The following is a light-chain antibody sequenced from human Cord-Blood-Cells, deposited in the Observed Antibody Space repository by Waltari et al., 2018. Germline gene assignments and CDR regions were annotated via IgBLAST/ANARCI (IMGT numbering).Light chain of an antibody. CDR3: SSYTSSSTYV. CDR1: CCAAGGYNY. J-gene: IGLJ1*01. Sequence: QSALTQPASVSGSHGQSITISCTGTCCAAGGYNYVSCDQQHPGKAPKLLIYDVSNRPSGVSNRFSGSKSGNTASLTISGLQAEDEADYYCSSYTSSSTYVFGTGTKVTVL. V-gene: IGLV2-14*01. CDR2: DVS.